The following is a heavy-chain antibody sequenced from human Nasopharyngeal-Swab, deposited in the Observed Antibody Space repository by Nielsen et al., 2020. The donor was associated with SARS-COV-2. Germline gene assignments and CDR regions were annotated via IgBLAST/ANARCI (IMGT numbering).Heavy chain of an antibody. CDR3: AKDLRGPYFF. V-gene: IGHV3-23*01. CDR1: GYSFRTYG. J-gene: IGHJ4*02. CDR2: ISGRGDISGSGGSP. D-gene: IGHD2/OR15-2a*01. Sequence: GESLKTSCVASGYSFRTYGMSWVRQAPGKGLEWVAAISGRGDISGSGGSPYYADSVKGRFTISRDNSKNTLSLQMNSLRAEDTALYYCAKDLRGPYFFWGQGTLVTVSS.